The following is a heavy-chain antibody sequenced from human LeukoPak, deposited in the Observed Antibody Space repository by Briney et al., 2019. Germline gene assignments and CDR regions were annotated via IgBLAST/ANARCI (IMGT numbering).Heavy chain of an antibody. CDR1: GFTFSSYS. CDR2: ISSSSSYI. Sequence: PGGSLRFSGAASGFTFSSYSLTWFRQAPGKGLDGVSSISSSSSYIYYADSVKGRFTISRDNAKNSLYLQMNSLRAEDTAVYYCALLGGYGDPRDYWGQGTLVTVSS. CDR3: ALLGGYGDPRDY. V-gene: IGHV3-21*01. D-gene: IGHD4-17*01. J-gene: IGHJ4*02.